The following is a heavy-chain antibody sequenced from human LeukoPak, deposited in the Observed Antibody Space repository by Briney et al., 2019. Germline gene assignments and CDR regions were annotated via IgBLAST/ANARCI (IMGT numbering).Heavy chain of an antibody. CDR3: ARTFGSYVWGSYRYIDY. CDR2: ISGSGGST. J-gene: IGHJ4*02. Sequence: LRLSCAXSGXTFSSYAMSWVRQAPGKGLEWVSAISGSGGSTYYADSVKGRFTISRDNSKNTLYLQMNSLRAEDTAVYYCARTFGSYVWGSYRYIDYWGQGTLVTVSS. V-gene: IGHV3-23*01. CDR1: GXTFSSYA. D-gene: IGHD3-16*02.